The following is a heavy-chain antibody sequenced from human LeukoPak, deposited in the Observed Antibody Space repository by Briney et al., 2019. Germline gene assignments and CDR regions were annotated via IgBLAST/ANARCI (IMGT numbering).Heavy chain of an antibody. CDR1: GFTFSSYG. CDR3: AKDSGILWFGEGGGAEYFQH. D-gene: IGHD3-10*01. J-gene: IGHJ1*01. V-gene: IGHV3-30*02. Sequence: GGSPRLSCAASGFTFSSYGMHWVRQAPGKGLEWVAFIRYDGSNKYYADSVKGRFTISRDNSKNTLYLQMNSLRAEDTAVYYCAKDSGILWFGEGGGAEYFQHWGQGTLVTVSS. CDR2: IRYDGSNK.